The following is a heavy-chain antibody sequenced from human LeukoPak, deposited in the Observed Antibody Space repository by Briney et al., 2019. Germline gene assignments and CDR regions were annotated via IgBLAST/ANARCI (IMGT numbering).Heavy chain of an antibody. CDR2: INPSGGST. J-gene: IGHJ4*02. CDR1: GYTFTSYY. CDR3: ARDGSHLRDLDY. V-gene: IGHV1-46*01. Sequence: ASVKVSRKASGYTFTSYYMHWVRQAPGQGLEWMGIINPSGGSTSYAQKFQGRVTMTRDTSTSTVYMELSSLRSEDTAVYYCARDGSHLRDLDYWGQGTLVTVSS. D-gene: IGHD4-17*01.